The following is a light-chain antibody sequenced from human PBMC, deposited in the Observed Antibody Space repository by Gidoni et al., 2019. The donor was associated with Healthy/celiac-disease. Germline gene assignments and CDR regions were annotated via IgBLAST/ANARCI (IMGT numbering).Light chain of an antibody. V-gene: IGKV3-11*01. CDR1: QSVSSY. Sequence: EIVLTQSPATLSLSPGERATLSCRASQSVSSYLAWYQQQPGQAPRLLIYDASNRATGIPARFSGSGSGTDFTLTISILEPEDFAVYYCQQRSNWTFGQGTKVEIK. CDR3: QQRSNWT. J-gene: IGKJ1*01. CDR2: DAS.